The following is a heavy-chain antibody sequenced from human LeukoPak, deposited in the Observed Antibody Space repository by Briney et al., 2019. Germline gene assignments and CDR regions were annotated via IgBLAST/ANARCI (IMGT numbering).Heavy chain of an antibody. J-gene: IGHJ4*02. D-gene: IGHD3-10*02. CDR1: GFSISDFA. CDR3: AKDVRGYNRPFDY. Sequence: GRSLRLSCIASGFSISDFAMHWVRQAPGKGLEWVAVISYDGTKIYYEDSVEGRFTISRDNSQNTLYLQMNSLRAEDTAVYYCAKDVRGYNRPFDYWGQGTLVTVSS. V-gene: IGHV3-30*04. CDR2: ISYDGTKI.